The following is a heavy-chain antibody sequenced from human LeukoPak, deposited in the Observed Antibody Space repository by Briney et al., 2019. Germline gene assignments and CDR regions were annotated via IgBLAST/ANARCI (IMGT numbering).Heavy chain of an antibody. CDR2: IWYDGSNK. D-gene: IGHD5-24*01. CDR1: GFTFSSYG. CDR3: AKDLRWLQTQPPEIGY. J-gene: IGHJ4*02. Sequence: GRSLRLSCAASGFTFSSYGMHWVRQAPGKGLEWVAVIWYDGSNKYHADSVKGRFTISRDNSKNTLYLQMNSLRAEDTAVYYCAKDLRWLQTQPPEIGYWGQGTLVTVSS. V-gene: IGHV3-33*06.